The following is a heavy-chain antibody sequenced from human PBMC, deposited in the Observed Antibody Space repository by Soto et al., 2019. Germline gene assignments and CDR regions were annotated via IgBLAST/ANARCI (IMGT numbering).Heavy chain of an antibody. D-gene: IGHD6-6*01. Sequence: SETLSLTCTVSGGSMSSYYWSWIRQPPGKGVEWNGDIYYSGSTNYNPSLKSRVTIKVNTSKNQFSLKLSSVPAADTAVFYCSRLAAREYYYYYYMDVWGKGTTVTVSS. CDR2: IYYSGST. J-gene: IGHJ6*03. V-gene: IGHV4-59*08. CDR1: GGSMSSYY. CDR3: SRLAAREYYYYYYMDV.